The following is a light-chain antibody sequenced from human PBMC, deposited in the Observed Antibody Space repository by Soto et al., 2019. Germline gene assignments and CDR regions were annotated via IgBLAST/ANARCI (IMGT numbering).Light chain of an antibody. Sequence: DIQMTQSPSTLSASVGDRVTITCRASQSISSWLAWYQQKPGKAPKLLIYKASSLESGVPSRFSGRGSGTELTLTVSSLQPDDFATYYCQQYNSYPNTFGQGTKLEIK. CDR3: QQYNSYPNT. CDR2: KAS. CDR1: QSISSW. J-gene: IGKJ2*01. V-gene: IGKV1-5*03.